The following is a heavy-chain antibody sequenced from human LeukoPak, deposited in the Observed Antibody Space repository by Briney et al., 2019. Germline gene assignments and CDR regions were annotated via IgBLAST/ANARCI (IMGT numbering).Heavy chain of an antibody. J-gene: IGHJ4*02. CDR3: ARDGRPLDY. V-gene: IGHV3-7*03. Sequence: GGSLRLSCADSGITFSRYWMSWVRQAPGKGLEWVANIKQDGGEKYYVDSVRGRFTISRDNAKNSLYLQMNSLRVEDTAVYYCARDGRPLDYWGQGTQVTVSS. CDR1: GITFSRYW. CDR2: IKQDGGEK.